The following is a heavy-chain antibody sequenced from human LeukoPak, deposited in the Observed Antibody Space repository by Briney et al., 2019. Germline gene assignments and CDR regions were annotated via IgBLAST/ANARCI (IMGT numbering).Heavy chain of an antibody. D-gene: IGHD2-2*01. J-gene: IGHJ4*02. CDR2: INHSGST. Sequence: SETLSLTRAVYGGSFSGYYWSWIRQPPGKGLEWIGEINHSGSTNYNPSLKSRVTISVDTSKNQFSLKLSSVTAADTAVYYCARLIDAVVVPTGFDYWGQGTLVTVSS. CDR3: ARLIDAVVVPTGFDY. CDR1: GGSFSGYY. V-gene: IGHV4-34*01.